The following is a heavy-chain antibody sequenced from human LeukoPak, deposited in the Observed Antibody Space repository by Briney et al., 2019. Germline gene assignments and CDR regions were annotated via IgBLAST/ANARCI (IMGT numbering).Heavy chain of an antibody. CDR2: IDPSDSYT. Sequence: GESLKISCKGSGYSFTSYWISWVRQMPGEGLEWMGRIDPSDSYTNYSPSFQGHVTISADKSISTAYLQWSSLKASDTAMYYCARYCSSTSCYGSGGYYGMDVWGKGTTVTVSS. D-gene: IGHD2-2*01. J-gene: IGHJ6*04. V-gene: IGHV5-10-1*01. CDR1: GYSFTSYW. CDR3: ARYCSSTSCYGSGGYYGMDV.